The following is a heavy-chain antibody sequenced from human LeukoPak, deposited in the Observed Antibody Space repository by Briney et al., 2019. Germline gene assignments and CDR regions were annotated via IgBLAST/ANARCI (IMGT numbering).Heavy chain of an antibody. D-gene: IGHD3-22*01. V-gene: IGHV3-66*02. CDR3: TRDRDDSSVLHYFDY. J-gene: IGHJ4*02. Sequence: GGSLRLSCAASGFTVNTHFMSWVRQAPGKGLEWVSVLYHGDRTYYADSVKGRFTISRDSSKNTVYLQMQSLRAEDTAVYYCTRDRDDSSVLHYFDYWGQGALVTVSS. CDR2: LYHGDRT. CDR1: GFTVNTHF.